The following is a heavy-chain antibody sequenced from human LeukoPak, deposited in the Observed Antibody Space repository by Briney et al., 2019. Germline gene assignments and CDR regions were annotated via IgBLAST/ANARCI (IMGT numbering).Heavy chain of an antibody. Sequence: PGGSLRLSCAASGFTFSNHAMSWVRQAPGKGLERVSTISGSGGSTYYADSVKGRFTISRDNSKNTLYLQINSLRAEDTALYYCAKGEDSSGWYPSYFDYWSQGTLVTVSS. V-gene: IGHV3-23*01. CDR2: ISGSGGST. CDR3: AKGEDSSGWYPSYFDY. CDR1: GFTFSNHA. J-gene: IGHJ4*02. D-gene: IGHD6-19*01.